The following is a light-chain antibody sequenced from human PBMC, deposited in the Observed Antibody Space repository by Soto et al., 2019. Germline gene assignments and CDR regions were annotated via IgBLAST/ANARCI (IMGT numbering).Light chain of an antibody. Sequence: DIVMTQSPDSLAVSLGERATINCKSSQNVLYSSNNKNQLAWYQQKPGQPPKLLIYWASTRESGVPDRFSVNGSGTDFILTISSLQAEDVAVYYCQQYYSPPLTFGGGTTVEIK. CDR3: QQYYSPPLT. V-gene: IGKV4-1*01. CDR1: QNVLYSSNNKNQ. J-gene: IGKJ4*01. CDR2: WAS.